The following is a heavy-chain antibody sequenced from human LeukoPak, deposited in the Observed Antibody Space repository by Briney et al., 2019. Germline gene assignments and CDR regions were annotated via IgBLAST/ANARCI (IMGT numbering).Heavy chain of an antibody. J-gene: IGHJ4*02. D-gene: IGHD6-19*01. CDR2: IYYSGST. Sequence: SETLSLTCTVSGGSISSYYWSWIRQPPGKGLEWIGYIYYSGSTNYNPSLKSRVTISVDTSKNQFSLKLSSVTAADTAVYYCARHSRGWYDGLDYWGQGTLVTVSS. CDR1: GGSISSYY. V-gene: IGHV4-59*01. CDR3: ARHSRGWYDGLDY.